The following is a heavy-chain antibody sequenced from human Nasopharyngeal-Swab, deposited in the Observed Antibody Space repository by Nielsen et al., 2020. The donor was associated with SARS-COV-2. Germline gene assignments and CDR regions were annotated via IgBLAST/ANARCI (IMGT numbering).Heavy chain of an antibody. CDR2: IYYSGST. J-gene: IGHJ4*02. V-gene: IGHV4-31*02. CDR3: ARARRNFVEVSAFDY. D-gene: IGHD2-21*02. Sequence: PGKGLEWIGYIYYSGSTYYNPSLKSRVTISVDTSKNQFSLKLSSVTAADTAVYYCARARRNFVEVSAFDYWGQGTLVTVSS.